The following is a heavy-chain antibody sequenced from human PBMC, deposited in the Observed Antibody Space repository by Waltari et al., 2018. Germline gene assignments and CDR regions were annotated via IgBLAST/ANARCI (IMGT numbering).Heavy chain of an antibody. CDR1: GDSITNYY. V-gene: IGHV4-59*01. Sequence: QVQLQESGPGLVKRSETLSLICSVSGDSITNYYWGWVRQPPGEGLEWIGYVAYNGKTRYNPSLKSRTTISVDTSKKQFSLRLVSATAADTAIYYCARSYDFWSGYPLHHWGQGILVTVSS. J-gene: IGHJ5*02. CDR2: VAYNGKT. CDR3: ARSYDFWSGYPLHH. D-gene: IGHD3-3*01.